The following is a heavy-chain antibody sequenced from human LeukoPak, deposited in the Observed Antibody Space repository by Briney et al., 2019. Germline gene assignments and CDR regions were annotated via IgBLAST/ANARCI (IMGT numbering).Heavy chain of an antibody. D-gene: IGHD3-10*01. CDR2: ISGGAGGA. CDR3: AKDGGYGSGSYYPDY. J-gene: IGHJ4*02. Sequence: PGGSLRLSCAASGFTFSNYAMTWVRQAPGKGLEWVSSISGGAGGAAYADSVKGRFTMSRDNSKNTLYLQMNSLRAEDTAVYYCAKDGGYGSGSYYPDYWGQGTLVTVSS. V-gene: IGHV3-23*01. CDR1: GFTFSNYA.